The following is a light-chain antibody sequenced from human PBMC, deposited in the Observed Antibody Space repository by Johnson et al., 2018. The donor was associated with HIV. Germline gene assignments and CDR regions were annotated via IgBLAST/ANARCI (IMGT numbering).Light chain of an antibody. CDR1: SSNIGNNY. CDR2: QNN. Sequence: QSVLTQPPSVSASPGQKVTISCSGSSSNIGNNYVSWYQQLPGTAPKLLIYQNNKRPSGIPDRFSGSKSGTSATLGITGLQTGDEADYYCATCDNSLKGVFGTGTKVTVL. V-gene: IGLV1-51*02. CDR3: ATCDNSLKGV. J-gene: IGLJ1*01.